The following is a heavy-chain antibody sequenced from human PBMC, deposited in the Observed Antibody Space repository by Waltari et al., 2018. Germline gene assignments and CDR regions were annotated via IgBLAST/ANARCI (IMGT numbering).Heavy chain of an antibody. CDR1: GFTVSSNY. Sequence: EVQMVESGGGLIQPGGSLRLSCAVSGFTVSSNYMNWVRQAPGKGRGLVSVIYGGDRTYYADSVKGRFTISRDNSKNTLYLQMNSLRAEDTAVYYCARSPSRSGIDYYYGLDVWGQGTTVTVSS. D-gene: IGHD3-3*01. J-gene: IGHJ6*02. V-gene: IGHV3-53*01. CDR3: ARSPSRSGIDYYYGLDV. CDR2: IYGGDRT.